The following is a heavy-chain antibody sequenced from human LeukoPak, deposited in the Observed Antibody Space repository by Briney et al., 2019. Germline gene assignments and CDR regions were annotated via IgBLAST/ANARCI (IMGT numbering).Heavy chain of an antibody. V-gene: IGHV4-38-2*01. Sequence: PSQTLSLTCAVSGCSISSGYYWGWIRQPPGKGLEWIGSIYHSGSTYYNPSLKSRVTISVDTSKDQFSLKLSSVTAADTAVYYCARVYYDILTAENYYFDYWGQGTLVTVSS. CDR3: ARVYYDILTAENYYFDY. J-gene: IGHJ4*02. CDR1: GCSISSGYY. D-gene: IGHD3-9*01. CDR2: IYHSGST.